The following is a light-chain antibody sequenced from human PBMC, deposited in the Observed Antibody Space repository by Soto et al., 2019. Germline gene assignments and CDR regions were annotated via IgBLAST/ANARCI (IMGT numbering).Light chain of an antibody. V-gene: IGKV1-33*01. Sequence: DLQLTQSPSSLSASVGDRVTITCQASQDIDTSLNWYKQRPGEAPKLLIYDASILETGVPSRFSGSGSGVKFTLTISSLQPEDFATYSCQQFDDVFLTFGGGTRVDLK. CDR3: QQFDDVFLT. CDR2: DAS. J-gene: IGKJ4*01. CDR1: QDIDTS.